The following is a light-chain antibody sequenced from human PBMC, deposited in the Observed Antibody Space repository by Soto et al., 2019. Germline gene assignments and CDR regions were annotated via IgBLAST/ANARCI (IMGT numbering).Light chain of an antibody. J-gene: IGLJ1*01. CDR2: DVS. Sequence: QSALTQPASVSGSPGQSITISCTGSSSDVGGYNYVSWYQQHPGKAPRLMIYDVSNRPSGVSNRFSGSKSGNTASLTISGLQAEDEADYYCSSYTNSATRLYVFGTGTKLTVL. CDR1: SSDVGGYNY. CDR3: SSYTNSATRLYV. V-gene: IGLV2-14*01.